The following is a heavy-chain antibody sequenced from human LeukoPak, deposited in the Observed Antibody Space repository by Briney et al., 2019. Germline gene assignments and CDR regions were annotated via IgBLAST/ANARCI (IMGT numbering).Heavy chain of an antibody. Sequence: PGGSLRLSWAASGFTFSSYAMSWVGQAPGKGLEGVSAISGSGGRTYYPDSVKGRFTISRDNSKNTLYLQMNSLRAEDTAVYYCAKDPQLLSFDPWGQGTLVTVSS. D-gene: IGHD2-2*01. V-gene: IGHV3-23*01. J-gene: IGHJ5*02. CDR2: ISGSGGRT. CDR3: AKDPQLLSFDP. CDR1: GFTFSSYA.